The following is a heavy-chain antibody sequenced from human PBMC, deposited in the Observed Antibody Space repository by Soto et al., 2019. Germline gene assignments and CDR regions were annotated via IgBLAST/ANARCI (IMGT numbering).Heavy chain of an antibody. J-gene: IGHJ5*02. Sequence: SETLSLTCTVSGGSISSCYWSWIRQPPGKGLEWIGYIYYSGSTNYNPSLKSRVTISVDTSKNQFSLKLSSVTAADTAVYYCARDAVIPPGRYDSSGYYDYNWFDPWGQGTLVTVSS. CDR1: GGSISSCY. D-gene: IGHD3-22*01. CDR3: ARDAVIPPGRYDSSGYYDYNWFDP. V-gene: IGHV4-59*01. CDR2: IYYSGST.